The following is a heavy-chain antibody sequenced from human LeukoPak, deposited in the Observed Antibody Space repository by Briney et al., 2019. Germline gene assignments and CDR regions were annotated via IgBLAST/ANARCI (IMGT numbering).Heavy chain of an antibody. D-gene: IGHD6-19*01. CDR1: GFTFSSYW. V-gene: IGHV3-7*05. CDR2: IKQDGSEK. Sequence: GGSLRLSCAASGFTFSSYWMTWVCQAPGKGLEWVAKIKQDGSEKYYVDSVKGRFTISRDNAKNSLYLQMNSLGAEDTAVYYCPRRGTSGSGAHFDSWGQGPL. CDR3: PRRGTSGSGAHFDS. J-gene: IGHJ4*02.